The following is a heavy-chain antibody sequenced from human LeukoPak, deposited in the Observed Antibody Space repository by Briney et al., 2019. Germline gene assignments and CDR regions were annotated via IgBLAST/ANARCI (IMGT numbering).Heavy chain of an antibody. Sequence: GASVKVSCKASGHTFSNYYMHWVRQAPGQGLEWMGIINPSGGSTSYAQKFQGRVTITRNTSISTAYMELSSLRSEDTAVYYCARGVRIAVAGTLSDYYYMDVWGKGTTVTVSS. CDR3: ARGVRIAVAGTLSDYYYMDV. D-gene: IGHD6-19*01. J-gene: IGHJ6*03. CDR2: INPSGGST. CDR1: GHTFSNYY. V-gene: IGHV1-46*01.